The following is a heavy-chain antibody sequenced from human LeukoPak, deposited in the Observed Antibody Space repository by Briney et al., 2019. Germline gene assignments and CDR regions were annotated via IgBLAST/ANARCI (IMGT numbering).Heavy chain of an antibody. CDR2: IREDGSEK. V-gene: IGHV3-7*05. D-gene: IGHD1-14*01. CDR1: GFTFNNYW. Sequence: GGSLRLSCVASGFTFNNYWMNWVRQAPRRGLEWVANIREDGSEKNYLDSVKGRFTISRENAKNSLYLQMDNLRAEDTAVYYCATDRREEPSNFDRNRFAYWGQGTLVTVSS. J-gene: IGHJ4*02. CDR3: ATDRREEPSNFDRNRFAY.